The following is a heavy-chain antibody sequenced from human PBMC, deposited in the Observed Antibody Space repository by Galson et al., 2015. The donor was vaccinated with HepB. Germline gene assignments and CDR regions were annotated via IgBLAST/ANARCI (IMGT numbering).Heavy chain of an antibody. V-gene: IGHV3-49*04. Sequence: SLRLSCAASGFTFGDYAMSWVRQAPGKGLEWVGFIRSKAYGGTTEYAASVKGRFTISRDDSKSIAYLQMNSLKTEDTAVYYCTRFRSGSYYGRDYYYYGMDVWGQGTTVTVSS. J-gene: IGHJ6*02. CDR1: GFTFGDYA. D-gene: IGHD1-26*01. CDR3: TRFRSGSYYGRDYYYYGMDV. CDR2: IRSKAYGGTT.